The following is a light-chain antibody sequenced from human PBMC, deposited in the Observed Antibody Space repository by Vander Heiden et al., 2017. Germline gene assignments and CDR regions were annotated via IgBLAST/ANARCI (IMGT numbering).Light chain of an antibody. CDR3: QQSNSFPIYS. CDR2: SAS. CDR1: QDVSRY. J-gene: IGKJ3*01. V-gene: IGKV1-9*01. Sequence: DIRLTQSPSSLSASVGDRVTITCRASQDVSRYLAWYQQKPGKAPKLLIYSASTLQSGVPSRFSGSGSGTEFTLTISSLQPEDFATYYCQQSNSFPIYSFGPGSRVDFK.